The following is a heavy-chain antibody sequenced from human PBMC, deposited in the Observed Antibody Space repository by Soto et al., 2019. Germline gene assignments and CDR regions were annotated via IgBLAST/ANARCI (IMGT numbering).Heavy chain of an antibody. V-gene: IGHV3-30*18. CDR1: GFTFSNFG. D-gene: IGHD2-15*01. Sequence: QVQLVESGGGMIQPGKSLRLSCVASGFTFSNFGMHWVRQAPGKGLEWVAGISYDGRSESYVDSVRGRFTLSRDNSKNTLSLQMISLRPEDTGVYYCAKDLDAVMVLSATRGLDVWGQGTTVTVSS. J-gene: IGHJ6*02. CDR3: AKDLDAVMVLSATRGLDV. CDR2: ISYDGRSE.